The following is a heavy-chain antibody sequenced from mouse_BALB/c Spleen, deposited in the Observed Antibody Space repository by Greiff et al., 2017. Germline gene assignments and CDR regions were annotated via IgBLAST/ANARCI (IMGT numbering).Heavy chain of an antibody. J-gene: IGHJ1*01. CDR2: ISYSGST. CDR1: GDSITSGY. V-gene: IGHV3-8*02. D-gene: IGHD2-1*01. CDR3: ARYNPSFYSWYFDV. Sequence: EVKLLESGPSLVKPSQTLSLTCSVTGDSITSGYWNWIRKFPGNKLEYMGYISYSGSTYYNPSLKSRISITRDTSKNQYYLQLNSVTTEDTATYYCARYNPSFYSWYFDVWGAGTTVTVSS.